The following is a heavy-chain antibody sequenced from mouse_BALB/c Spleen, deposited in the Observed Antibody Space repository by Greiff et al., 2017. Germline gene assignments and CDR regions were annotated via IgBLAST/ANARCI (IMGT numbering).Heavy chain of an antibody. CDR3: ARRRDYDGYFDY. D-gene: IGHD2-3*01. CDR1: GYSITSGYY. V-gene: IGHV3-6*02. Sequence: EVKLQESGPGLVKPSQSLSLTCSVTGYSITSGYYWNWIRQFPGNKLEWMGYISYDGSNNYNPSLKNRISITRDTSKNQFFLKLNSVTTEDTATYYCARRRDYDGYFDYWGQGTTLTVSS. CDR2: ISYDGSN. J-gene: IGHJ2*01.